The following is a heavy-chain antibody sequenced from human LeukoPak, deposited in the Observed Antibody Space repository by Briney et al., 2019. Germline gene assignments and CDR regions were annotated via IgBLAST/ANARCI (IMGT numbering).Heavy chain of an antibody. J-gene: IGHJ4*02. D-gene: IGHD3-22*01. CDR3: TKGGYYYDSSGYPGD. V-gene: IGHV3-53*01. CDR1: GFTVSSNY. CDR2: ILGSGDT. Sequence: PGGSLRLSCAASGFTVSSNYMSWVRQAPGKGLEWVSLILGSGDTRYADSVKGRFTISRDNSKNTLYLQMNSLRAEDTAVHYCTKGGYYYDSSGYPGDWGQGTLVTVSS.